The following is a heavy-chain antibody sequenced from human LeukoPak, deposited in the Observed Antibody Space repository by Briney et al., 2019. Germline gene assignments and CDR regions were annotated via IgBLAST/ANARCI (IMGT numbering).Heavy chain of an antibody. J-gene: IGHJ4*02. CDR1: GFTFSSYA. V-gene: IGHV3-23*01. Sequence: GGSLRLSCAASGFTFSSYAMSWVRQAPGKGLEWVSAISGSGGSTYYADSVKGRFTISRDNSKNTLYLQMNSLRAEDTAVYYCAKDLYDILTGAGVFDYWGQGTLVTVSS. CDR3: AKDLYDILTGAGVFDY. CDR2: ISGSGGST. D-gene: IGHD3-9*01.